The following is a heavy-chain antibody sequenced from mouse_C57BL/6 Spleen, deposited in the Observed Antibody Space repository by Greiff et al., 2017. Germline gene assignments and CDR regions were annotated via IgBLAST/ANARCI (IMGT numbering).Heavy chain of an antibody. V-gene: IGHV1-69*01. J-gene: IGHJ4*01. Sequence: VQLQQPGAELVMPGASVKLSCKASGYTFTSYWMHWVKQRPGQGLEWIGEIDPSDSYTNYNQKFKGKSTLTVDKSSSTAYMQLSSLTSEDSAVYYCARLGTTDYAMDYWGQGTSVTVSS. CDR3: ARLGTTDYAMDY. CDR1: GYTFTSYW. CDR2: IDPSDSYT. D-gene: IGHD1-1*01.